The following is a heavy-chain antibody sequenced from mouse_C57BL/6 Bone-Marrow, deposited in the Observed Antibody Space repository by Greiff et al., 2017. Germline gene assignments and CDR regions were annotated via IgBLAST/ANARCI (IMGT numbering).Heavy chain of an antibody. J-gene: IGHJ4*01. CDR3: AKPPLLWSAMDY. CDR2: INPYNGGT. V-gene: IGHV1-19*01. CDR1: GYTFTDYY. Sequence: EVQLQQSGPVLVKPGASVKMSCKASGYTFTDYYMNWVKQSHGKSLEWIGVINPYNGGTSYNQKFKGKATWTVDKSSSTAYMELNSLTSEDSAVYYCAKPPLLWSAMDYWGQGTSVTVSS. D-gene: IGHD2-1*01.